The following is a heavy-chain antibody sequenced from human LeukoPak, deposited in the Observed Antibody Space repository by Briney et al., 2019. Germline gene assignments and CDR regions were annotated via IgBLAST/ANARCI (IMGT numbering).Heavy chain of an antibody. CDR2: IYPGDSDT. V-gene: IGHV5-51*01. D-gene: IGHD2-21*02. CDR3: ARLPYCGGDCYPNWFDT. Sequence: GESLKISCKDSGYSFTSYWIGWVRQMPGKGLEWMGIIYPGDSDTRYSPSFQGQVTISADKSISTAYLQWSSLKASDIATYYCARLPYCGGDCYPNWFDTWGQGTLVTVSS. CDR1: GYSFTSYW. J-gene: IGHJ5*02.